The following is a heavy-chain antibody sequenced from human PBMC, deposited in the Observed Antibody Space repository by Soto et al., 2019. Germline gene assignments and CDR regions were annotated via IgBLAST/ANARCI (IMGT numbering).Heavy chain of an antibody. V-gene: IGHV1-46*03. CDR2: INPSGGST. Sequence: GASVKVSCKASGYTFTSYYMHWVRQAPGQGLEWMGIINPSGGSTSYAQKFQGRVTMTRDTSTSTVYMELSSLRSEDTAVYYCARGGVTIFGLVIMSYWGQGTLVTVSS. D-gene: IGHD3-3*01. J-gene: IGHJ4*02. CDR1: GYTFTSYY. CDR3: ARGGVTIFGLVIMSY.